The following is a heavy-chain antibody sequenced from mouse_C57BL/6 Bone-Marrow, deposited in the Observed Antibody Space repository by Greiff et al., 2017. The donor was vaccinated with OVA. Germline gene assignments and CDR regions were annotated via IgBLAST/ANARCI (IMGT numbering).Heavy chain of an antibody. Sequence: EVKLVESGGGLVQSGRSLRLSCATSGFTFSDFYMEWVRQAPGKGLEWIAASRNKANDYTTEYSASVKGRFIVSRDTSQSILYLQMNALRAEDTAIYYCARDAPTTVVAPHWYFDVWGTGTTVTVSS. J-gene: IGHJ1*03. CDR1: GFTFSDFY. D-gene: IGHD1-1*01. V-gene: IGHV7-1*01. CDR3: ARDAPTTVVAPHWYFDV. CDR2: SRNKANDYTT.